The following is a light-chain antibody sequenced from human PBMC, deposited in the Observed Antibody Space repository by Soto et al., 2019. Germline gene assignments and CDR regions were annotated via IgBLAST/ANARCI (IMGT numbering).Light chain of an antibody. CDR2: AAS. Sequence: DFQMPKSTSSLSASVGDRVTITCRASQGVSSYLAWYQQKPGKAPKFLIYAASTLQSGVPSRFSGSGSGTEFTLTISSLQPEDFATYYCQQYNSYPHAFGRGTKVDIK. J-gene: IGKJ4*01. V-gene: IGKV1-16*01. CDR1: QGVSSY. CDR3: QQYNSYPHA.